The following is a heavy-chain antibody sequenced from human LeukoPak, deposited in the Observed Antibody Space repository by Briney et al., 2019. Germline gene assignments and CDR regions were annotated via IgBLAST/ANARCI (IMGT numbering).Heavy chain of an antibody. CDR3: ARDPSHHSGTFDI. CDR2: VYFSGDT. V-gene: IGHV4-59*02. CDR1: RGSVTSYY. Sequence: PSETLSLTCTVSRGSVTSYYWSWIRQPPGKGLEWIGDVYFSGDTKYNPSLQSRATIPLDTSQNEFALRLRSVTAADTAVYYCARDPSHHSGTFDIWGQGTMVTVSS. J-gene: IGHJ3*02. D-gene: IGHD2-15*01.